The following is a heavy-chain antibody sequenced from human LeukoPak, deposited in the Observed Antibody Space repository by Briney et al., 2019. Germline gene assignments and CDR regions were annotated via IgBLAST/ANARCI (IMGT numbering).Heavy chain of an antibody. V-gene: IGHV1-2*02. CDR3: ARDDAAAGDAFDI. CDR2: INPNGGGT. CDR1: GYTFTGYY. J-gene: IGHJ3*02. Sequence: GASVTVSCKASGYTFTGYYMHWVRQAPGQGLEWMGWINPNGGGTNYAQKFQGRVTMTRDTSISTAYMELSRLRSDDTAVYYCARDDAAAGDAFDIWGQGTMVTVSS. D-gene: IGHD6-13*01.